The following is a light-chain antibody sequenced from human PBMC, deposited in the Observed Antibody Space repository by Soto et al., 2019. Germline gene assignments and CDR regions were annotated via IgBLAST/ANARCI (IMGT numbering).Light chain of an antibody. CDR3: AAWDDSLNGRV. CDR2: SDN. V-gene: IGLV1-44*01. J-gene: IGLJ2*01. Sequence: QSVLTQPPSASGTPGQRVTISCSGSSSNIGGNPVNWYQQLPGTAPKLLIYSDNQRPSGVPDRFSXSKSXXXASXAXXXLQSDEEADYYCAAWDDSLNGRVFGGGTKVTVL. CDR1: SSNIGGNP.